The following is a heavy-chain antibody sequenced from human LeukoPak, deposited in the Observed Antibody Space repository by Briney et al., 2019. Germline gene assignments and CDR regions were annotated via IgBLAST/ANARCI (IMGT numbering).Heavy chain of an antibody. CDR2: IIPSFGTA. Sequence: SVNVSCKASGGTFSSYAIGWVRQAPGQGLEWMGGIIPSFGTANYAQKFQGRVTNTADESTSTAYMELSSLRSEDTPVYYCARAPSPPPTDSTSPYSYYGMDVSGKETTLPVSS. V-gene: IGHV1-69*01. J-gene: IGHJ6*04. CDR1: GGTFSSYA. CDR3: ARAPSPPPTDSTSPYSYYGMDV. D-gene: IGHD2-2*02.